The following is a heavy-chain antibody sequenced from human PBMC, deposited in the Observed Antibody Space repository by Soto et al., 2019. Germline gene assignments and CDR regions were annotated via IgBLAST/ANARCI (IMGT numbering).Heavy chain of an antibody. D-gene: IGHD3-9*01. V-gene: IGHV3-23*01. J-gene: IGHJ4*02. CDR3: AKIHYDILTGIDY. CDR1: GFTFSSYA. CDR2: ISGIGGST. Sequence: EVQLLESGGGLVQPGGSLRLSCAASGFTFSSYAMSWVRQAPGKGLEWVSAISGIGGSTYYADSVKGRFTISRDNSNNTLYLQMNSLRAEDTAVYYCAKIHYDILTGIDYWGQGTLVTVSS.